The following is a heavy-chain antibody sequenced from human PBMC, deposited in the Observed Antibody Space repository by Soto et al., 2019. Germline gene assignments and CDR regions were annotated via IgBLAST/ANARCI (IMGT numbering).Heavy chain of an antibody. Sequence: ASVKVSCKASGGTFSSYAISWVRQAPGQGLEWMGGIIPIFGTANYAQKFQGRVTITADESTSTAYMELSSLRSEDTAVYYCVRSNSSSWYGDYYYYGMDVWGQGTTVTVSS. CDR3: VRSNSSSWYGDYYYYGMDV. J-gene: IGHJ6*02. D-gene: IGHD6-13*01. CDR1: GGTFSSYA. CDR2: IIPIFGTA. V-gene: IGHV1-69*13.